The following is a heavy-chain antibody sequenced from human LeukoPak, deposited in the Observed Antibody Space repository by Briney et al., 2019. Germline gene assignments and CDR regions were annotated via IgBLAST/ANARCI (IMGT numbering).Heavy chain of an antibody. CDR2: INPNSGGT. J-gene: IGHJ6*03. D-gene: IGHD6-13*01. Sequence: GASVKVSCKASGCTFTGYYMHWVRQAPGQGLEWMGRINPNSGGTNYAQKFQGRVTMTRDTSISTAYMELSRLRSDDTAVYYCARDAIAAGTSVDYMDVWGKGTTVTVSS. V-gene: IGHV1-2*06. CDR3: ARDAIAAGTSVDYMDV. CDR1: GCTFTGYY.